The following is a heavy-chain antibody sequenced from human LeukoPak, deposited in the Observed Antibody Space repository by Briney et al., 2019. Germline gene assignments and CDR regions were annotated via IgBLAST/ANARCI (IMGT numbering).Heavy chain of an antibody. CDR1: GGTFSRYA. CDR3: ARDSDRGKIVVVAAIDY. V-gene: IGHV1-46*01. CDR2: INPSGGST. D-gene: IGHD2-15*01. J-gene: IGHJ4*02. Sequence: GASVKVSCKASGGTFSRYAISWVRQAPGQGLEWMGIINPSGGSTSYAQKFQGRVTMTRDMSTSTVYMELSSLRSEDTAVYYCARDSDRGKIVVVAAIDYWGQGTLVTVSS.